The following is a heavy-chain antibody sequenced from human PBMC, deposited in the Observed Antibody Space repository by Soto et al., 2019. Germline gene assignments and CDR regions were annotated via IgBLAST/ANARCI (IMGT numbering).Heavy chain of an antibody. J-gene: IGHJ4*02. CDR1: GFTFSSYA. V-gene: IGHV3-30-3*01. CDR3: AREETYYDSSGYYYY. CDR2: ISYDGSNK. D-gene: IGHD3-22*01. Sequence: QVQLVESGGGVVQPGRSLRLSCAASGFTFSSYAMHWVRQAPGKGLEWVAVISYDGSNKYYADSVKGRFTISRDNSKNTLYLQMNRLRAEDTAVYYCAREETYYDSSGYYYYWGQGTLVTVSA.